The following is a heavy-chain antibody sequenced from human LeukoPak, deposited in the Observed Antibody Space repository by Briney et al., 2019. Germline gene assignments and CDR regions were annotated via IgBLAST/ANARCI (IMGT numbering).Heavy chain of an antibody. Sequence: GGSLRLSCAASGFTFSNYAMSWVRQAPGKGLEWVSVISGSGGNTNYADSVKGRFTISRDNSKNTLYLQMNSLRAEDTAVYYCAKDGGYSGYHNWGQGTLVTVSS. J-gene: IGHJ4*02. CDR1: GFTFSNYA. D-gene: IGHD5-12*01. CDR3: AKDGGYSGYHN. V-gene: IGHV3-23*01. CDR2: ISGSGGNT.